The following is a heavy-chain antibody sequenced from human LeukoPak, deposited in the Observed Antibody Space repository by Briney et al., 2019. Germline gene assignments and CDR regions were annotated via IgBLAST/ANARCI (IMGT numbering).Heavy chain of an antibody. CDR2: IYYSGST. CDR1: GGSISSYY. J-gene: IGHJ4*02. CDR3: ARGWMVGAPRAFDY. V-gene: IGHV4-59*01. Sequence: SETLSLTCTVSGGSISSYYWSWIRQPPGKGLEWIGYIYYSGSTNYNPSLKSRVTISVYTSKNQFSLKLRSVTAADTAVYYCARGWMVGAPRAFDYWGQGTLFTVSS. D-gene: IGHD1-26*01.